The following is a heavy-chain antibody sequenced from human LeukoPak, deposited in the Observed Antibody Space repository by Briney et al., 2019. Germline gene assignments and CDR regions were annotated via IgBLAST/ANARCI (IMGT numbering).Heavy chain of an antibody. Sequence: ASVKVSCKASGYSFTSNYIHWVRQAPGQGLEWMGMIYPRDGSTSYAQKFQGRVTMTRDTSTSTVYMELSSLRSEDTAVYYCARDFYYFDYWGQGTLVTVSS. CDR2: IYPRDGST. CDR1: GYSFTSNY. V-gene: IGHV1-46*01. J-gene: IGHJ4*02. CDR3: ARDFYYFDY.